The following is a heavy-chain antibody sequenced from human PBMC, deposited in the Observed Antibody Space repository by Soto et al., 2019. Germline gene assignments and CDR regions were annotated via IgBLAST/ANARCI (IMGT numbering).Heavy chain of an antibody. D-gene: IGHD3-10*01. V-gene: IGHV4-59*08. J-gene: IGHJ6*02. CDR1: GGSLRNYY. CDR2: INSRCGT. Sequence: QVQLQESGPRLVKPSETLSLTCTVSGGSLRNYYCSWFRQPPGKGLEWVASINSRCGTLSNPSLPSRVTSSVSTSKDQCSLMLICVTDADTAVYYCARQGFGDLHGLVGVWGQGTTVTVSS. CDR3: ARQGFGDLHGLVGV.